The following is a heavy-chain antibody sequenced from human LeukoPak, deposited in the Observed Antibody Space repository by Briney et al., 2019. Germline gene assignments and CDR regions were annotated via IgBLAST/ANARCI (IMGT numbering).Heavy chain of an antibody. J-gene: IGHJ6*02. Sequence: PGGSLRLSCAASGFTFSSHWMTWVRQTAGKGLEWVANIKQDGSEKYYVDSVKGRFTISRDNAKNSLYLQMNSLRAEDTAVYYCAKSLRVSTYYAMDVWGQGTTVTVSS. CDR1: GFTFSSHW. CDR3: AKSLRVSTYYAMDV. CDR2: IKQDGSEK. D-gene: IGHD4-17*01. V-gene: IGHV3-7*03.